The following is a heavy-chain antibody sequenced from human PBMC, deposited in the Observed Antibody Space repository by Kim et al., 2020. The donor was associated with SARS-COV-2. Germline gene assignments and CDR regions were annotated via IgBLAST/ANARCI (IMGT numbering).Heavy chain of an antibody. CDR3: AKDKQWLVGYYGLDV. V-gene: IGHV3-43*02. CDR1: GFAFDDYA. Sequence: GGSLRLSCAASGFAFDDYAMHWVRQAPGKGLQWVSLISGDGTKTYYADSVKGRFTISRDNSKNSLYLQMNTLRDEDTALYYCAKDKQWLVGYYGLDVWGQGTTVPVSS. D-gene: IGHD6-19*01. J-gene: IGHJ6*02. CDR2: ISGDGTKT.